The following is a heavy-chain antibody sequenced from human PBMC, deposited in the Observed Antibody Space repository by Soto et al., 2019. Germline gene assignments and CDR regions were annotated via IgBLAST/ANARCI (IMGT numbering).Heavy chain of an antibody. V-gene: IGHV3-33*01. CDR1: GFPFTSYG. CDR2: IWYDGSNK. Sequence: GGSLSLSCASSGFPFTSYGMHWVLQAPGKGLEWVAVIWYDGSNKYYADSVKGRFTISRDNSKNTLYLQMNSLRAEDTAVYYCARGADIVVVVAADTGAFDIWGQGT. CDR3: ARGADIVVVVAADTGAFDI. J-gene: IGHJ3*02. D-gene: IGHD2-15*01.